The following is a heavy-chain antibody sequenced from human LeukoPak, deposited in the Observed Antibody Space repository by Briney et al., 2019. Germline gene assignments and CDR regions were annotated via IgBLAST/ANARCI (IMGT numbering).Heavy chain of an antibody. D-gene: IGHD2-2*01. J-gene: IGHJ4*02. Sequence: SETLSLTCTVSGGSISSYYWSWIRQPPGKGLEWIGYIYYSGSTNYNPSLKSRVTISVDTSKNQFSLKLSSVTAADTAVYYCARESHQGYYFDYWGQGTLVTVSS. CDR3: ARESHQGYYFDY. V-gene: IGHV4-59*01. CDR2: IYYSGST. CDR1: GGSISSYY.